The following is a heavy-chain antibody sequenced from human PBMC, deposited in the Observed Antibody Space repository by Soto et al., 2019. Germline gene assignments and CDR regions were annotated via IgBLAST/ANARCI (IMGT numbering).Heavy chain of an antibody. CDR2: ISYDGSNK. CDR1: GFTFSSYG. D-gene: IGHD6-13*01. V-gene: IGHV3-30*18. Sequence: QVQLVESGGGVVQPGRSLRLSCAASGFTFSSYGMHWVRQAPGKGLEWVAVISYDGSNKYYADSVKGRFTISRDNSKTTLYLQMNSLRAEDTAVYYCAKAPYSSSWDTGYFDYWGQGTLVTVSS. CDR3: AKAPYSSSWDTGYFDY. J-gene: IGHJ4*02.